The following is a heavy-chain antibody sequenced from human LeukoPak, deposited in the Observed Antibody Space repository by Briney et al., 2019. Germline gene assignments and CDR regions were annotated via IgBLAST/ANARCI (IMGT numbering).Heavy chain of an antibody. D-gene: IGHD1-26*01. J-gene: IGHJ4*02. V-gene: IGHV3-53*01. CDR3: AKDVGKWESLHFFDY. CDR1: GFTVNNNY. CDR2: IYSGGYT. Sequence: GGSLRLSCAASGFTVNNNYMSWVRQAPGRGLEWVSVIYSGGYTYYAGSVKGRFTISRDNSKNTLYLQMNSLRADDTAVYYCAKDVGKWESLHFFDYWGQGTLVTVSS.